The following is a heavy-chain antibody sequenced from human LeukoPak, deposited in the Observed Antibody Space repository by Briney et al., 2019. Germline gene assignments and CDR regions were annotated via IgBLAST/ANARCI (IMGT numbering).Heavy chain of an antibody. J-gene: IGHJ4*02. CDR3: AKYTGRDYYDSSGSLCFDY. Sequence: GGSLRLSCAASGFTFSSYAMSWVRQAPGKGLEWVSAISGSGGSTYYADSVKGRFTISRDNYKNTLYLQMNSQRAQNTAVYYCAKYTGRDYYDSSGSLCFDYWGQGTLGTVSS. CDR1: GFTFSSYA. V-gene: IGHV3-23*01. D-gene: IGHD3-22*01. CDR2: ISGSGGST.